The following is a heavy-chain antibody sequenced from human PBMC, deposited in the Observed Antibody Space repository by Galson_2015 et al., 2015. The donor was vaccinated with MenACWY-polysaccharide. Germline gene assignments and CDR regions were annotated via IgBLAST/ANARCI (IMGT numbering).Heavy chain of an antibody. Sequence: SLRLSCAASGFTFSNYRMNWVRQAPGKGLEWVSHIRRTGPRIYYADSVKGRFTITRDNAKSLLFLQMNSLRADDTAVYYCVRDPHALDFWGQGTLVTVSS. D-gene: IGHD2-2*01. V-gene: IGHV3-48*01. CDR2: IRRTGPRI. CDR1: GFTFSNYR. CDR3: VRDPHALDF. J-gene: IGHJ4*02.